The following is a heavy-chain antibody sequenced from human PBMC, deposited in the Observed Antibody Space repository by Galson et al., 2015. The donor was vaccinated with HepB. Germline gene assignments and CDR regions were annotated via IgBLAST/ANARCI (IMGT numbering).Heavy chain of an antibody. V-gene: IGHV3-30*04. CDR2: ISYDGTSK. J-gene: IGHJ6*02. CDR3: ARDRWARKAYNFFYAMDV. D-gene: IGHD3-16*01. CDR1: GFTFSEYP. Sequence: SLRLSCAAYGFTFSEYPMHWVRQAPGKGLEWVATISYDGTSKSYTDSVKGRFTILRDNSKNVLHLHMNSLRPEDTAVYYCARDRWARKAYNFFYAMDVWGQGTTVTVSS.